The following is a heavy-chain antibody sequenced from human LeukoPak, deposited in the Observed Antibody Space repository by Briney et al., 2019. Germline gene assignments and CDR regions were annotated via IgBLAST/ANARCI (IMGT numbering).Heavy chain of an antibody. J-gene: IGHJ3*02. D-gene: IGHD5-18*01. CDR3: ARVDTASGDVFDI. CDR2: INHSGST. V-gene: IGHV4-34*01. Sequence: SETLSLTCAVYGGSFSGYYWSWIRQPPGKGLEWIGEINHSGSTNYNPSLKSRVTISVDTSKNQFSLKLSSVTAADTAVYYCARVDTASGDVFDIRGQGTMVTVSS. CDR1: GGSFSGYY.